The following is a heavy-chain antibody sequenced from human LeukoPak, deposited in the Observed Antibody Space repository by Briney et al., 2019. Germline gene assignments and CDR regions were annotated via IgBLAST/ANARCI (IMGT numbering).Heavy chain of an antibody. D-gene: IGHD3-22*01. V-gene: IGHV1-8*01. J-gene: IGHJ5*02. CDR1: GYTFTNYD. CDR2: MNPNSGNT. CDR3: ARVYYYDSSGSPNWFDP. Sequence: GASVKVSCKASGYTFTNYDINWVRQATGQGVEWMGWMNPNSGNTGYAQKFQGRVTMTRNTSIGTAYMEMSSLRSEETAVYYCARVYYYDSSGSPNWFDPWGQGTLVTVSS.